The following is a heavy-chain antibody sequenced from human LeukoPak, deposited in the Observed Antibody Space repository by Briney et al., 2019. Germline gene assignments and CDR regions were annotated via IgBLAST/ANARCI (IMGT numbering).Heavy chain of an antibody. CDR2: MKQDGREK. CDR3: ARGGGSGRWGSAFDM. J-gene: IGHJ3*02. CDR1: GFIFSSSW. V-gene: IGHV3-7*01. Sequence: GGSLRLSCAASGFIFSSSWMSWVRQAPGKGLEWVANMKQDGREKYYVDSVKGRFTVSRDNAKNSLYLQMDSLRDEDTAVYYCARGGGSGRWGSAFDMWGQGTMVTVSP. D-gene: IGHD3-16*01.